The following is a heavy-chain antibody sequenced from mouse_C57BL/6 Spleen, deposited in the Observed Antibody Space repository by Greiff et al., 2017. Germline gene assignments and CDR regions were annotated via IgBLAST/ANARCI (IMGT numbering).Heavy chain of an antibody. V-gene: IGHV1-61*01. CDR3: ARKAYYGSGAY. Sequence: VQLQQPGAELVRPGSSVKLSCKASGYTFTSYWMDWVKQRPGQGLEWIGNIYPSDSETHYNQKFKDKATLTVDKSSSTAYMQLSSLTSEDSAVYDCARKAYYGSGAYWGQGTLVTVSA. D-gene: IGHD1-1*01. CDR2: IYPSDSET. CDR1: GYTFTSYW. J-gene: IGHJ3*01.